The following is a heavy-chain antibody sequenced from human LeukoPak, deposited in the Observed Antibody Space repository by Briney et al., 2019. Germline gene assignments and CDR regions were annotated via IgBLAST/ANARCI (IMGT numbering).Heavy chain of an antibody. D-gene: IGHD2-21*01. CDR1: GFTFSRYA. J-gene: IGHJ4*02. CDR2: ISGSGGST. CDR3: AKSPIEVADYYFDY. V-gene: IGHV3-23*01. Sequence: GGSLGLSCAASGFTFSRYAMSWVRQAPGKGLEWVSVISGSGGSTYYADSVKGRFTISRDTSKYTLNLQMNNLRAEDTAVYYCAKSPIEVADYYFDYWGQGTLVTVSS.